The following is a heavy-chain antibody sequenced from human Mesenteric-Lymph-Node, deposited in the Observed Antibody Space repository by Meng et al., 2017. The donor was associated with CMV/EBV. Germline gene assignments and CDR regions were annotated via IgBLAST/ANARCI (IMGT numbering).Heavy chain of an antibody. J-gene: IGHJ4*02. CDR1: YA. V-gene: IGHV7-4-1*01. CDR3: ARDHHTWASQDFWSDYAYYFDY. CDR2: VNTNTGKS. D-gene: IGHD3-3*01. Sequence: YARKWVRQAPGQGLEWLGWVNTNTGKSTYAQGFTGHFVFSFDTSVSTAYLQICSLKADDTAVYYCARDHHTWASQDFWSDYAYYFDYWGQGTLVTVSS.